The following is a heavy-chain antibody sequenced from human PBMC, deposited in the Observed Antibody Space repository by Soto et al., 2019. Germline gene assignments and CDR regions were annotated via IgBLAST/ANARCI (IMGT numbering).Heavy chain of an antibody. D-gene: IGHD3-3*01. CDR3: ASTPMPGIFGVVNSYYYYYMDV. CDR1: GGSISSYY. V-gene: IGHV4-59*08. Sequence: SETLSLTCTVPGGSISSYYWSWIRQPPGKGLEWIGYIYYSGSTNYNPSLKSRVTISVDTSKNQFSLKLSSVTAADTAVYYCASTPMPGIFGVVNSYYYYYMDVWGKGTTVTVSS. CDR2: IYYSGST. J-gene: IGHJ6*03.